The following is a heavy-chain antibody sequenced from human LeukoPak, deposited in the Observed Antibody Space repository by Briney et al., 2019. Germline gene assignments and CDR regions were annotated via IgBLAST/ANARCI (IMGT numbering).Heavy chain of an antibody. CDR3: ALKPSGPYYFDS. Sequence: GSLRLSCAASGFTFSNYWMRWVRQAPGKGLEWVANIKPDGSEKYYVDSVKGRFTISRDNAKNSLYLQMNDLRAEDTAVYYCALKPSGPYYFDSCCQGTLVTVSS. V-gene: IGHV3-7*01. J-gene: IGHJ4*02. D-gene: IGHD1-14*01. CDR1: GFTFSNYW. CDR2: IKPDGSEK.